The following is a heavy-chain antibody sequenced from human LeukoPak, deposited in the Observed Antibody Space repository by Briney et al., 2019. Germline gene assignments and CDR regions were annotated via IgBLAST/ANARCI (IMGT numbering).Heavy chain of an antibody. CDR3: ATFVGATTPPIDY. J-gene: IGHJ4*02. V-gene: IGHV3-30*02. D-gene: IGHD1-26*01. CDR2: IRYDGSNK. CDR1: GFTFSSYG. Sequence: GGSLRLSCAASGFTFSSYGMHWVRQAPGKGLEWVAFIRYDGSNKYYADSVKGRFTISRDDSKNTLYLQMNSLRAEDTAVYYCATFVGATTPPIDYWGQGTLVTVSS.